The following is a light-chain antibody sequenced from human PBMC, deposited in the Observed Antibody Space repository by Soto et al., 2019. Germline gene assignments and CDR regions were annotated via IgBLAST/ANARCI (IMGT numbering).Light chain of an antibody. CDR1: QRVSSSY. Sequence: EIVLTQSTATLSLSTGERATLSCMASQRVSSSYLAWYQQKPGQAPRLLIYGASSRATGIPDRFSGSGSGTDFTLTISRLESEDFAVYYCQQYGSSLWTFGQGTKVDI. CDR2: GAS. CDR3: QQYGSSLWT. V-gene: IGKV3-20*01. J-gene: IGKJ1*01.